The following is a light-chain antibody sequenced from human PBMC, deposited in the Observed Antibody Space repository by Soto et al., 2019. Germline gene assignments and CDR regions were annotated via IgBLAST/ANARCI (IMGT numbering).Light chain of an antibody. Sequence: EIVLTQSPVTLSLSPGERATHSCRASQGVSSYLAWYQHKPGQAPKLLIYDASNRATGIPARFSGSGSGTDFTLTISSLEPEDFAVYYCQQRVDWSPLTFGGGTKVEIK. CDR1: QGVSSY. V-gene: IGKV3-11*01. CDR2: DAS. CDR3: QQRVDWSPLT. J-gene: IGKJ4*01.